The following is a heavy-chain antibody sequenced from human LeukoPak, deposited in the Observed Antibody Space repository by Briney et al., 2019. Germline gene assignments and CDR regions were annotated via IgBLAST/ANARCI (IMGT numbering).Heavy chain of an antibody. D-gene: IGHD3-10*01. Sequence: PGGSLILSCAASGFTFSSYAMTWVRQAPGKGLEWVSVISGSGDSTYYADSVMGRSTISRDNSKDTLFLQMNSLRADDTAVYYCAKVPGGSGSQTVYYFDYWGQGTLVTVSS. J-gene: IGHJ4*02. CDR2: ISGSGDST. V-gene: IGHV3-23*01. CDR1: GFTFSSYA. CDR3: AKVPGGSGSQTVYYFDY.